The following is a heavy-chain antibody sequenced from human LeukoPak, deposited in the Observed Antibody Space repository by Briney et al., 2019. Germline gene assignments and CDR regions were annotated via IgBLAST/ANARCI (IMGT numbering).Heavy chain of an antibody. CDR2: VYYSGRT. D-gene: IGHD6-25*01. V-gene: IGHV4-39*01. J-gene: IGHJ4*02. CDR3: ARHPGHSSGSHDY. CDR1: GGSITNTDYY. Sequence: SETLSLTCTVSGGSITNTDYYWGWIRQPPGKGLEWIGSVYYSGRTDYNPSLKSRVTISVDTSKNKFSLKLSSVTAADTAVYYCARHPGHSSGSHDYWGQGTLVTVSS.